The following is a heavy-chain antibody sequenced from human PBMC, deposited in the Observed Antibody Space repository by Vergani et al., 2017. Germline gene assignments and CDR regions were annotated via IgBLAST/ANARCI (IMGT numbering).Heavy chain of an antibody. V-gene: IGHV1-69*08. Sequence: QVQLVQSGAEVKKPGSSVKVSCKASGGTFSSYTISWVRQAPGQGLEWMGRIIPILGIANYAQKFQGRVTITADKSTSTAYMELSSLRSEDTAVYYCARDYGSTSSELAFDIWGQGTMVTVSS. CDR3: ARDYGSTSSELAFDI. D-gene: IGHD2-2*01. J-gene: IGHJ3*02. CDR1: GGTFSSYT. CDR2: IIPILGIA.